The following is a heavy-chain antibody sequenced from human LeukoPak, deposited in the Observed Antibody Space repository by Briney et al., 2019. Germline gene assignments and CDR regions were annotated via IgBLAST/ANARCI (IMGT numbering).Heavy chain of an antibody. CDR3: AKGAVGYCSGGSCAFDY. Sequence: GGSLRLSCAASGFTFDDYAMHWVRQAPGKGLEWVSGISWNSGSIGYADSVKGRFTISRDNAKNSLYLQMNSLRAEDMALYYCAKGAVGYCSGGSCAFDYWGQGTLVTVSS. CDR1: GFTFDDYA. V-gene: IGHV3-9*03. CDR2: ISWNSGSI. J-gene: IGHJ4*02. D-gene: IGHD2-15*01.